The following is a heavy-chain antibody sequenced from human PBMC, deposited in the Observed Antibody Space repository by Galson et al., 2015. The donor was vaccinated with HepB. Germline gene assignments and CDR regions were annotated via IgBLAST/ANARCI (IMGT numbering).Heavy chain of an antibody. CDR1: GFTFSNAW. J-gene: IGHJ4*02. D-gene: IGHD3-10*01. CDR3: TTDYYGSGSYLILLPNYFDY. CDR2: IKSKTDGGTT. Sequence: SLRLSCAASGFTFSNAWMSWVRQAPGKGLEWVGRIKSKTDGGTTDYAAPVKGRFTISRDDSKNTLYLQMNSLKTEDTAVYYCTTDYYGSGSYLILLPNYFDYWGQGTLVTVSS. V-gene: IGHV3-15*01.